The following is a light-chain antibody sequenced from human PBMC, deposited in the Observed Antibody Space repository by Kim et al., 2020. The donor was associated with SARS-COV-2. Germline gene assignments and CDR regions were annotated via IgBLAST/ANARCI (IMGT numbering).Light chain of an antibody. CDR2: SYREGRH. J-gene: IGLJ2*01. V-gene: IGLV4-69*01. Sequence: GKHTCPLGSGYSSFDITWHQQKPRKGPRFLMKSYREGRHRKGDGIPDRFSGARSGAERYLTIASRQSEDEADYYCHTWATAIVFGGGTQLTVL. CDR1: SGYSSFD. CDR3: HTWATAIV.